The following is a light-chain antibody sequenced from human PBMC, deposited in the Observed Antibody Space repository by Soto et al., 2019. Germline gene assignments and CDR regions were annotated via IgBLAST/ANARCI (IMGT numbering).Light chain of an antibody. J-gene: IGKJ1*01. CDR2: AAI. CDR3: QQSHSPPRT. CDR1: QSVSTY. Sequence: DIQMTQSPSSLSASVGDRVTISCRASQSVSTYLNWYQHRPGKAPKLLIFAAISLQSGVPSRFSGSGSGTDFTLTINSLQPEDFATYYCQQSHSPPRTFGQGTKVDIK. V-gene: IGKV1-39*01.